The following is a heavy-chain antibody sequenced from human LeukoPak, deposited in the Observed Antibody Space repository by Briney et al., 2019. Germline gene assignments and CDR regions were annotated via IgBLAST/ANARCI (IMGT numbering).Heavy chain of an antibody. CDR2: IKQDGSEK. CDR3: ARASVVGYDFWSGYHYYFDY. V-gene: IGHV3-7*01. D-gene: IGHD3-3*01. CDR1: GFIFSSYW. Sequence: GGSLRLSCAASGFIFSSYWMSWVRQGPGKGLEWVAKIKQDGSEKYYVDSVKGRFTISRDNAKNSLYLQMNSLRAEDTAVYYCARASVVGYDFWSGYHYYFDYWGQGTLVTVSS. J-gene: IGHJ4*02.